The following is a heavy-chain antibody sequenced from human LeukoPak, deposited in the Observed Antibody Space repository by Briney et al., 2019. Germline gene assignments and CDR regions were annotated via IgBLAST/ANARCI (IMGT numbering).Heavy chain of an antibody. CDR1: GGSISSHY. CDR2: IYYSGTT. J-gene: IGHJ4*02. D-gene: IGHD6-6*01. Sequence: PSETLSLTCAVSGGSISSHYWSWIRQPPGKGLEWIGFIYYSGTTKYNPSLKSRVTISADTSKNQFSLKLSSVTAADTAVYHCARQADDSSSSLVYFDYWGQGTLVTVSS. V-gene: IGHV4-59*08. CDR3: ARQADDSSSSLVYFDY.